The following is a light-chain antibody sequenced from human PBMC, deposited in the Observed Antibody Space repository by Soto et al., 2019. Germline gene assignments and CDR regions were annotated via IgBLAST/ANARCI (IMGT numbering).Light chain of an antibody. J-gene: IGKJ4*01. Sequence: EIVMTQSPATLSVSPGATATLSCRASQSVAGNLAWYQQKPGQAPRLLIYDASDRATGIPARFSGSGSGTDFTLTISSLEPEDFAVYYCQQRSNWPSPTFGGGTKVDIK. V-gene: IGKV3-11*01. CDR2: DAS. CDR1: QSVAGN. CDR3: QQRSNWPSPT.